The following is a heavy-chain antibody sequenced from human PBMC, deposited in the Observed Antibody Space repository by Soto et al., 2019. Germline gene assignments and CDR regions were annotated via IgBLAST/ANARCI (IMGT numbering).Heavy chain of an antibody. J-gene: IGHJ4*02. CDR3: ARARRDGYNFPFFDY. D-gene: IGHD5-12*01. V-gene: IGHV1-69*13. Sequence: GASVKVSCKASGGTFSSYAISWVRQAPGQGLEWMGGIIPIFGTANYARKFQGRVTITADESTSTAYMELSSLRSEDTAVYYCARARRDGYNFPFFDYWGQGTLVTVSS. CDR2: IIPIFGTA. CDR1: GGTFSSYA.